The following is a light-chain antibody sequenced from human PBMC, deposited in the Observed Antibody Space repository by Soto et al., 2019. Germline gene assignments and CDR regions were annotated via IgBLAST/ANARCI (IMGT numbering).Light chain of an antibody. CDR2: EVT. V-gene: IGLV2-14*01. J-gene: IGLJ1*01. CDR1: SGDVGGYNS. CDR3: SSYTNINTRACV. Sequence: QSVLTQPASVSGSPGQSITISCTGTSGDVGGYNSVSWYQQHPGKAPKLIIYEVTDRPSGVSNRFSGSKSGNTASLTISGLQAEDEAEYYCSSYTNINTRACVFGTGTKVTVL.